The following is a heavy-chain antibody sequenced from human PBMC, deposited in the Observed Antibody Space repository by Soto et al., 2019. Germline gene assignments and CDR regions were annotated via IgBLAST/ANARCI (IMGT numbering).Heavy chain of an antibody. Sequence: EVQLLESGGGLVQPGGSLRLSCAASGFTFSSYAMSWVRQAPGKGLEWVSAISGSGGSTYYADSVKGWFTISRDNSKNTLYLQMNSLRAEDTAVYYCHSMVRGVENWFDPWGQGTLVTVSS. D-gene: IGHD3-10*01. V-gene: IGHV3-23*01. CDR3: HSMVRGVENWFDP. J-gene: IGHJ5*02. CDR2: ISGSGGST. CDR1: GFTFSSYA.